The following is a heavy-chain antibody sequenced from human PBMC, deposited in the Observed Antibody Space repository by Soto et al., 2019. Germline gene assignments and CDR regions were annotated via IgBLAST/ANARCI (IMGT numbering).Heavy chain of an antibody. CDR1: GFTVSSNY. CDR2: IYSGGST. V-gene: IGHV3-53*01. Sequence: GGSLRLSCAASGFTVSSNYMSWVRQAPGKGLEWVSVIYSGGSTYYADSVKGRFTISRDNSKNTLYLQMYSLRAEDTAVYYCARSPDFWSGYYTYYYGMDVWGQGTTVTVSS. D-gene: IGHD3-3*01. J-gene: IGHJ6*02. CDR3: ARSPDFWSGYYTYYYGMDV.